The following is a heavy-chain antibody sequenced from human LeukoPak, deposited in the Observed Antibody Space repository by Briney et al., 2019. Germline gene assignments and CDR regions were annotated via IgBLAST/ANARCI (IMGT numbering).Heavy chain of an antibody. V-gene: IGHV1-2*02. D-gene: IGHD3-10*01. Sequence: APVKVSCKASGYTFTGYYMHWVRQAPGQGLEWMGWINPNSGGTNYAQKFQGRVTMTRDTSISTAYMELSRLRSDDTAVYYCASLEYGSGSYYRDDAFDIWGQGTMVTVSS. CDR1: GYTFTGYY. CDR3: ASLEYGSGSYYRDDAFDI. CDR2: INPNSGGT. J-gene: IGHJ3*02.